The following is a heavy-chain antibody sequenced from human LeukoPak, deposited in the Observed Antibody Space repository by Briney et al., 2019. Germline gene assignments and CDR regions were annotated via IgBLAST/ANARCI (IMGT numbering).Heavy chain of an antibody. J-gene: IGHJ5*02. D-gene: IGHD3-9*01. CDR3: ARAPPYYDILTGSDWFDP. Sequence: ASVKVSCKASGGTFSSYAISWVRQAPGQGLEWMGGIIPIFGTANYAQKFQGRVTITADESTSTAYMELSSLRSEDTAVYYCARAPPYYDILTGSDWFDPWGQGTLVTVSS. CDR2: IIPIFGTA. CDR1: GGTFSSYA. V-gene: IGHV1-69*13.